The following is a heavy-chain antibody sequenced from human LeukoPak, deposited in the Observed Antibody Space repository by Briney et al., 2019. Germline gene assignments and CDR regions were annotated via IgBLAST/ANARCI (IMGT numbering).Heavy chain of an antibody. D-gene: IGHD3-10*01. CDR1: GFTFSSCG. Sequence: PGGSLRLSCAVSGFTFSSCGMHWVGQAPGKGREWVAFIRYDGSNKYYADSVKGRFTISRDNSKNTLYLQMNSLRAEDTAVYYCAKDREWFGELLSYLDYWGQGTLVTVSS. V-gene: IGHV3-30*02. CDR2: IRYDGSNK. J-gene: IGHJ4*02. CDR3: AKDREWFGELLSYLDY.